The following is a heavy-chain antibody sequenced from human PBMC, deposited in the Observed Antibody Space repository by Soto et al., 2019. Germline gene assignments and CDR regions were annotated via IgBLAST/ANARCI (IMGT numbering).Heavy chain of an antibody. Sequence: LSLTCTVSGGSISSGGYYWSWIRQHPGKGLEWIGYIYYSGSTYYNPSLKSRVTISVDTSKNQFSLKLSSVTAADTAVYYCARDQPITIFGVAASDAFDIWGQGTMVT. CDR2: IYYSGST. V-gene: IGHV4-31*03. D-gene: IGHD3-3*01. CDR1: GGSISSGGYY. CDR3: ARDQPITIFGVAASDAFDI. J-gene: IGHJ3*02.